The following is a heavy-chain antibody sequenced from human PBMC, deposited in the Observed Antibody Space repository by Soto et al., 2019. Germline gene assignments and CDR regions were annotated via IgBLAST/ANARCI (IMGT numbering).Heavy chain of an antibody. CDR2: ISGSGGST. D-gene: IGHD3-9*01. CDR1: GFTFSSYA. J-gene: IGHJ6*02. V-gene: IGHV3-23*01. CDR3: AKNVWGITIFGGMDV. Sequence: EVQLLESGGGLVQPGGSLRLSCAASGFTFSSYAMSWVRQAPGKGLEWVSAISGSGGSTYYADSVKGRFTISRDNSKNTLYRQMNSLRAEDTAVDYGAKNVWGITIFGGMDVWGQGTTVTVSS.